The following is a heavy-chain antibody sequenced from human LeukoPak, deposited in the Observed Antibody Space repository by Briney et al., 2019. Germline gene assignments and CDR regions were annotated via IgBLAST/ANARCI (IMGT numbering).Heavy chain of an antibody. J-gene: IGHJ6*02. V-gene: IGHV1-2*02. CDR2: INPNSGGT. Sequence: ASVTLCCTSSEYTFTGYYVHWVRQAPGQGLEWMGLINPNSGGTNYAQKSQGRVTMTRDTSISTAYMELSRLRSDDTAVYYCARDVGGLYYDYGMDVWGQGTTVTVSS. D-gene: IGHD3-16*01. CDR3: ARDVGGLYYDYGMDV. CDR1: EYTFTGYY.